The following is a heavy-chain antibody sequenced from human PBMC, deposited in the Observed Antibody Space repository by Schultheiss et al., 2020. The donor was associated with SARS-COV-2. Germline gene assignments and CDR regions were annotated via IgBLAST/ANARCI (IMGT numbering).Heavy chain of an antibody. Sequence: SETLSLTCAVYGGSFSGYYWSWIRQPPGKGLEWIGEINHSGSTNYNPSLKSRVTISVDTSKNQFSLKLSSVTAADTAVYYCARGSNIAVAGTDYWGQGTLVTVSS. CDR3: ARGSNIAVAGTDY. V-gene: IGHV4-34*01. D-gene: IGHD6-19*01. J-gene: IGHJ4*02. CDR2: INHSGST. CDR1: GGSFSGYY.